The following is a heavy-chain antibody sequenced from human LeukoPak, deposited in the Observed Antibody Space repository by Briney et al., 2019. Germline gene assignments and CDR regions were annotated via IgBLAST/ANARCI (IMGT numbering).Heavy chain of an antibody. CDR2: INPNSGGT. CDR3: ASPIAAAENDAFDI. D-gene: IGHD6-13*01. Sequence: GASVKVSCKASGYTFTGYYMHWVRQAPGQGLEWMGWINPNSGGTNYAQKFQGRVTITRDTSISTAYMELSRLRSDDTDVYYCASPIAAAENDAFDIWGQGTMVTVSS. J-gene: IGHJ3*02. CDR1: GYTFTGYY. V-gene: IGHV1-2*02.